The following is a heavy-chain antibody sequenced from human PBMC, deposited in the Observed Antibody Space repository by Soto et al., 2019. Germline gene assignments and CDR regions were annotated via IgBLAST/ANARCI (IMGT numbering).Heavy chain of an antibody. D-gene: IGHD4-4*01. CDR1: GFTLSSYA. V-gene: IGHV3-23*01. Sequence: GGSLRLSCAASGFTLSSYAMSWVRQAPGKGLEWVSTISGSGGTTGDSTYYADSVKGRFTISRDSSTNTLFLQLTSLRAVDTAVYYCAKDRYINPLSYYYFDYWGPGTLVTVSS. J-gene: IGHJ4*02. CDR2: ISGSGGTTGDST. CDR3: AKDRYINPLSYYYFDY.